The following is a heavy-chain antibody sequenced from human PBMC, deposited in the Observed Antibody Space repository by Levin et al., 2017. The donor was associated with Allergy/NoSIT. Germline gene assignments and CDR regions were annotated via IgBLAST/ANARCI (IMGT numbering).Heavy chain of an antibody. CDR2: IKDDGSGT. CDR3: ATSYSGSWYGDGSDS. V-gene: IGHV3-7*02. Sequence: GESLKISCAASGFTFSNYWMIWVRQAPGKGLEWVAFIKDDGSGTYYLDSVKGRFTVSRDNAKKSLYLQMNSLRAEDTAVYYCATSYSGSWYGDGSDSWGQGTLVTVSS. J-gene: IGHJ4*02. D-gene: IGHD1-26*01. CDR1: GFTFSNYW.